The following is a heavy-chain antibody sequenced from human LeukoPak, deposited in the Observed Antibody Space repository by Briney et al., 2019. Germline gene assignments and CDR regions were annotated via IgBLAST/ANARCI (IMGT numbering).Heavy chain of an antibody. CDR2: INSDGSST. CDR3: ARGAVDYYDSSGYVL. D-gene: IGHD3-22*01. J-gene: IGHJ4*02. V-gene: IGHV3-74*01. CDR1: GFTFSDYY. Sequence: GGSLRLSCAASGFTFSDYYMSWIRQAPGKGLVWVSRINSDGSSTSYADSVKGRFTISRDNAKNTLYLQMNSLRAEDTAVYYCARGAVDYYDSSGYVLWGQGTLVTVSS.